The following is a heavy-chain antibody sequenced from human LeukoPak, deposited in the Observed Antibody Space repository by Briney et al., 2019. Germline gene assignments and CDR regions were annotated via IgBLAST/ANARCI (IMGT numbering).Heavy chain of an antibody. V-gene: IGHV1-8*01. CDR2: MNPNSGNT. CDR1: GYTFTSYD. Sequence: ASVKVSCKASGYTFTSYDINWVRQATGQGLEWMGWMNPNSGNTGYAQKFQGRVTLTEDTSTDTAYMELSTLRSEDTAVYYCAIGGPFSWLDPWGQGTLITVSS. D-gene: IGHD3-10*01. CDR3: AIGGPFSWLDP. J-gene: IGHJ5*02.